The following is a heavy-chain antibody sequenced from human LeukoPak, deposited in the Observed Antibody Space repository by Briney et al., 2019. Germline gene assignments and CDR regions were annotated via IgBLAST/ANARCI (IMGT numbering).Heavy chain of an antibody. J-gene: IGHJ4*02. V-gene: IGHV5-51*01. D-gene: IGHD3-10*01. Sequence: GASLKISCKGSGYSFYTYWIAWVRQMPGKGLEWMGIIYPDDSDTRYRPSFQGQVTTSADKSIDTAYLQWRSLKASDTGMYYCVRQSLGEFKYWGQGTLVTVSS. CDR1: GYSFYTYW. CDR2: IYPDDSDT. CDR3: VRQSLGEFKY.